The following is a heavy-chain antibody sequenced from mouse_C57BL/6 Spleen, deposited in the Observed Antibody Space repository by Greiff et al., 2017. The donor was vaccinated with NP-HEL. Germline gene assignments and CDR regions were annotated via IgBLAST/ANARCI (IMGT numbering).Heavy chain of an antibody. CDR1: GFTFSSYG. V-gene: IGHV5-6*01. J-gene: IGHJ2*01. CDR2: ISRGGSET. CDR3: GKHYLDY. Sequence: EVKVVESGGDLVKPGGSLKLSCAASGFTFSSYGMSWVRQTPDKRLEWVATISRGGSETYYPDSVKGRFTISRDNAKNTLYLQLSSLKSEDTAMYYWGKHYLDYWGQGTTLTVSS.